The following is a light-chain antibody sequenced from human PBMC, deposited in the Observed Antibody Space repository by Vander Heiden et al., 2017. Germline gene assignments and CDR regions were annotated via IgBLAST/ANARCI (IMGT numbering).Light chain of an antibody. V-gene: IGKV3-11*01. J-gene: IGKJ5*01. CDR3: QRCSTCAIT. CDR1: QSVSSY. Sequence: EIVCTHSPAPLSLSPGERATLSCRASQSVSSYLAWYQQKPGQAPRLLIYDASIRATGIPARFSGSASGTDFTLTISILDPEDFTVYYCQRCSTCAITFGQGTLIEIK. CDR2: DAS.